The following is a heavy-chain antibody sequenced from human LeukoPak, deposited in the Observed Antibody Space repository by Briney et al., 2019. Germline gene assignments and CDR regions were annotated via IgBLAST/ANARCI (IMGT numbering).Heavy chain of an antibody. J-gene: IGHJ6*03. Sequence: ASVKVSCKASGYTFTGYYMHWVRQAPGQGLEWMGWINPNSGGTNYAQKFQGRVTMTRDTSISTAYMELSRLRSDDTAVYYCARGDGRDGYSSDYYYYYMDVWGKGTTVTVSS. CDR2: INPNSGGT. V-gene: IGHV1-2*02. CDR1: GYTFTGYY. CDR3: ARGDGRDGYSSDYYYYYMDV. D-gene: IGHD5-24*01.